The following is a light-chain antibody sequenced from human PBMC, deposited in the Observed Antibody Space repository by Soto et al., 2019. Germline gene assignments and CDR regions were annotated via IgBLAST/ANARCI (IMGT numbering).Light chain of an antibody. J-gene: IGKJ5*01. CDR1: QSISTW. CDR3: QQSDTYPLT. Sequence: DIQMTQSPSTLSASVGDRVTITCRASQSISTWLAWYQQEPGKAPKLLIHKASSLQSGVPSRFSGSGSGTEFTLTISSLQADDFATYYCQQSDTYPLTFGQGTRLEI. V-gene: IGKV1-5*03. CDR2: KAS.